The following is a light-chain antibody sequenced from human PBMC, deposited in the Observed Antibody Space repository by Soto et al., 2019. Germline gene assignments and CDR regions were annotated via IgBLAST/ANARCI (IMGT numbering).Light chain of an antibody. Sequence: IQLTQSPSSLSASVGARVPITCRASQGISNFLAWYKQKPGKAPKLLIYKASTLKSGVPSRFSGSGSGTEFTLTISSLQPDDFATYYCQHYNSYSEAFGQGTKVDIK. CDR3: QHYNSYSEA. CDR1: QGISNF. CDR2: KAS. V-gene: IGKV1-5*03. J-gene: IGKJ1*01.